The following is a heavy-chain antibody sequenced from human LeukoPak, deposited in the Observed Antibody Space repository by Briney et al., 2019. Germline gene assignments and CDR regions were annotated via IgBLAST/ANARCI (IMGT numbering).Heavy chain of an antibody. CDR1: GFTPSSYA. V-gene: IGHV3-23*01. J-gene: IGHJ4*02. CDR3: AKARNYYSSSCDDY. CDR2: ISGSGGDT. D-gene: IGHD6-6*01. Sequence: GGSLRLSCAASGFTPSSYAMSWVRQAPGKGVEWGSTISGSGGDTYYAASVKGRFTVSRDDYKSTLYLQMKSLGGEDTAVYYCAKARNYYSSSCDDYWGRGMLVTV.